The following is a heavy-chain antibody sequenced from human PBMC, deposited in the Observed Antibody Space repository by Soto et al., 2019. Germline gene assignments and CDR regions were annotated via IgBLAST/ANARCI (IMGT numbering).Heavy chain of an antibody. J-gene: IGHJ6*02. CDR3: ERQPSNGQWYV. D-gene: IGHD6-19*01. CDR1: GYTFTNYW. Sequence: GESLKISCKGSGYTFTNYWIGWVRQMPGKGLEWMAIIYPGDSDIRYNPSFQGQVTISADKSISTAYLQWNSLKASDTAIYYCERQPSNGQWYVWGQGTTVTVYS. CDR2: IYPGDSDI. V-gene: IGHV5-51*01.